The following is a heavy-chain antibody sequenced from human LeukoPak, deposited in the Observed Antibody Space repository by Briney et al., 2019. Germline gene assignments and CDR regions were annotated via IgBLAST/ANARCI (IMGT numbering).Heavy chain of an antibody. CDR1: GYTLTSYG. D-gene: IGHD3-22*01. J-gene: IGHJ4*02. V-gene: IGHV1-18*01. CDR2: ISAYNGNT. CDR3: ARDGDDYYDSSGVVDY. Sequence: ASVKVSCKASGYTLTSYGISWVRQAPGQGLEWMGWISAYNGNTNYAQKLQGRVTMTTDTSTSTAYMELRSLRPDDTAVYYCARDGDDYYDSSGVVDYWGQGTLVTVSS.